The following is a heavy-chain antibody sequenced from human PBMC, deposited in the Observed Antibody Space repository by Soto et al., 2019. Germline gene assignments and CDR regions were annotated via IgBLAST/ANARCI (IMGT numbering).Heavy chain of an antibody. CDR3: VRDDFNDASLFDY. J-gene: IGHJ4*02. D-gene: IGHD1-1*01. Sequence: QVQLEESGGGVVQTGRSLRLSCAASGFTFSSFAMHWVRQAPGKGLEWVALILNEGSSKYYADSVKGRFAISRDKSTNTLYLQMNSLRPEDTAVYYCVRDDFNDASLFDYWGQGTLVTVSS. CDR1: GFTFSSFA. CDR2: ILNEGSSK. V-gene: IGHV3-30*09.